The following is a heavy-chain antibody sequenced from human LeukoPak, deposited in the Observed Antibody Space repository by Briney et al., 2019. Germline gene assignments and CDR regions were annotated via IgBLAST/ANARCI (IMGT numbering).Heavy chain of an antibody. Sequence: PGGSLRLSCAASGFTFSSYAMHWVRQAPGKGLEYVSAISSNGGSTYYANSVKGRFTISRDNSKNTQYLQMGSLRAEDMAVYYCATTYYDFWSGPYGMDVWGQGTTVTVSS. CDR2: ISSNGGST. V-gene: IGHV3-64*01. D-gene: IGHD3-3*01. J-gene: IGHJ6*02. CDR1: GFTFSSYA. CDR3: ATTYYDFWSGPYGMDV.